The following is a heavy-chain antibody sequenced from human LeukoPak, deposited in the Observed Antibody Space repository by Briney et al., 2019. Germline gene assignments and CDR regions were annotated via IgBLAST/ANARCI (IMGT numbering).Heavy chain of an antibody. CDR2: INQDGREK. CDR3: ARAKPKNMVRGLIMRRESRYYFDY. CDR1: GFTFSSIW. J-gene: IGHJ4*02. V-gene: IGHV3-7*03. Sequence: GGSLRLSCAASGFTFSSIWMSWVRQAPGKGLEWVANINQDGREKYYVDSVKGRFTISRDNSKSTLYIQMNSLRAEDTAVYYCARAKPKNMVRGLIMRRESRYYFDYWGQGTLVTVSS. D-gene: IGHD3-10*01.